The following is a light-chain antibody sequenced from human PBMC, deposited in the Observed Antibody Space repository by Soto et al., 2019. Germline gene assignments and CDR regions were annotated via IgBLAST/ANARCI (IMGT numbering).Light chain of an antibody. CDR3: QQYDTLPRT. CDR2: GAS. J-gene: IGKJ1*01. CDR1: QSVSSSY. V-gene: IGKV3-20*01. Sequence: EIVLTQSPGTLSLSPGERATLSCRASQSVSSSYLAWYQQKPGQSPRLLIFGASSRATGTPDRFSGSGSGTDFTLTISRLEPEDFAVYYCQQYDTLPRTFGQGTKVEIK.